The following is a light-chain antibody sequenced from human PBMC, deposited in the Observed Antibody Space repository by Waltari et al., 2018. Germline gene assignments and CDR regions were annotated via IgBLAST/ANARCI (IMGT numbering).Light chain of an antibody. CDR1: QSVSRY. V-gene: IGKV3-11*01. CDR3: HQHNNWPYT. J-gene: IGKJ2*01. CDR2: DIS. Sequence: SCSASQSVSRYMAWYQQKPGQSPMLLIYDISNRATGIPARFSGSGSGSDFTLTISSLEPEDFAVYYCHQHNNWPYTFGQGTKLEI.